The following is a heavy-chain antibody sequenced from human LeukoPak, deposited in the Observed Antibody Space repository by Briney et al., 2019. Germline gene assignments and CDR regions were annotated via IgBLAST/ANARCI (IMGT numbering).Heavy chain of an antibody. J-gene: IGHJ4*02. Sequence: SETLSLTCTVSGGSLSSGGYYWSWIRQPPGKGLEWIGYIYHSGSTYYNPSLKSRVTISVDTSKNQFSLKLSSVTAADTAVYYCASRGVVVTWFDYWGQGTLVTVSS. CDR1: GGSLSSGGYY. CDR2: IYHSGST. V-gene: IGHV4-30-2*05. D-gene: IGHD2-21*02. CDR3: ASRGVVVTWFDY.